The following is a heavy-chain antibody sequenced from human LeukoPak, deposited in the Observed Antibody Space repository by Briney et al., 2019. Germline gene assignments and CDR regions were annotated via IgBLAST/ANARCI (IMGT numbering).Heavy chain of an antibody. D-gene: IGHD3-22*01. CDR2: FSGGDGQT. Sequence: GGSLRLSCAISGFIFNTYGMNWVRQTPGKGLEWVSTFSGGDGQTFYADSVKGRFTISRDSSRNTVSLQMNSLRVEDTAVYYCARGPGYSSGYHDAFDIWGQGTMVTVSS. V-gene: IGHV3-23*01. CDR3: ARGPGYSSGYHDAFDI. CDR1: GFIFNTYG. J-gene: IGHJ3*02.